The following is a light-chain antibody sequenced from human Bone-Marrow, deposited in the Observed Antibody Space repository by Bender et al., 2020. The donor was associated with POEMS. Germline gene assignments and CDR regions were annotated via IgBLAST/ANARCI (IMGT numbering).Light chain of an antibody. Sequence: NFMLTQSHPVSESPGKTVTISCTRSSGSIASNFVQWYQQRPGRAPTTVIYENDQRPSGVPDRFSGSVDRSSNSASLTISGLKTEDEADYYCQSEANSNWVFGGGTKLTVL. CDR2: END. CDR1: SGSIASNF. J-gene: IGLJ3*02. CDR3: QSEANSNWV. V-gene: IGLV6-57*03.